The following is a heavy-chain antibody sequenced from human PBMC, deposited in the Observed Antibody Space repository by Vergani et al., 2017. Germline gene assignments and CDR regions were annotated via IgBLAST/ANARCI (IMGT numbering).Heavy chain of an antibody. CDR1: GYSFTSYW. CDR3: ARHVGPNYYDSSGYSCYFDY. D-gene: IGHD3-22*01. J-gene: IGHJ4*02. Sequence: EVLLVQSGAEVKKPGESLKISCTGSGYSFTSYWIGWVRQMPGKGLGWMGIIYPGDSDTRYSPSFYGEVTISADKSISTAYLQWSSLKASDTAMYYCARHVGPNYYDSSGYSCYFDYWGQGTLVTVSS. CDR2: IYPGDSDT. V-gene: IGHV5-51*01.